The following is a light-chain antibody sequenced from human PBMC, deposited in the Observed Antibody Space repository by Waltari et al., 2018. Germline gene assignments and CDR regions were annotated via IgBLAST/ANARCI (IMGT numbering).Light chain of an antibody. CDR3: QHYNEHPLT. V-gene: IGKV3-15*01. CDR1: QSVSTN. CDR2: GAS. Sequence: EIVMTQSPATLSVSPGERATLSCRASQSVSTNLAWYQQKPGQAPRLLIFGASTRVTGIPARFSGSGSGTDFTLAISGLQSEDFALYYCQHYNEHPLTFGGGTKLEIK. J-gene: IGKJ4*01.